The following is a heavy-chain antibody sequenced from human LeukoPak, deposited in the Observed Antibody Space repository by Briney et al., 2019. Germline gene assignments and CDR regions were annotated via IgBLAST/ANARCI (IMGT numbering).Heavy chain of an antibody. V-gene: IGHV3-48*04. CDR1: GFTFSSYS. CDR3: ARLDTAMDYSAFDI. CDR2: ISSSSSNI. D-gene: IGHD5-18*01. J-gene: IGHJ3*02. Sequence: PGGSLRLSCAASGFTFSSYSMNWVRQAPGKGLEWVSYISSSSSNIYYADSVKGRFTISRDNAKKSLYLQMNSLRAEDTAVYYCARLDTAMDYSAFDIWGQGTMVTVSS.